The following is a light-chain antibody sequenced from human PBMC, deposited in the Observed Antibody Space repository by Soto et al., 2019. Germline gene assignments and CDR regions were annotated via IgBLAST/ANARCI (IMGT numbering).Light chain of an antibody. Sequence: EIVLTQSPGTLSLSPGERATLSCRASQSVSSNYLAWYQQKPGQAPRLLIYATSSRATGIPDRFSGSGSGTDFTLAISRLEPEDFAVYYCHQYGYSSWTFGQGTKGEIK. CDR2: ATS. J-gene: IGKJ1*01. V-gene: IGKV3-20*01. CDR3: HQYGYSSWT. CDR1: QSVSSNY.